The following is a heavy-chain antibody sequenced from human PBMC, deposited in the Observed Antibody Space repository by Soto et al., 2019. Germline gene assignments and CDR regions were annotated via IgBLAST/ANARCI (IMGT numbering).Heavy chain of an antibody. CDR2: ISWNSGSI. D-gene: IGHD2-2*01. CDR1: GFTFDDYA. J-gene: IGHJ6*03. CDR3: AKGYCSSTICYPDYYYYYYMDV. V-gene: IGHV3-9*01. Sequence: EVQLVESGGGLVQPGRSLRLSCAASGFTFDDYAMHWVRQAPGKGLEWVSGISWNSGSIGYADSVKGRFTISRDNAKNSLYLQMNSLRADDTALYYCAKGYCSSTICYPDYYYYYYMDVWGKGTTVTVSS.